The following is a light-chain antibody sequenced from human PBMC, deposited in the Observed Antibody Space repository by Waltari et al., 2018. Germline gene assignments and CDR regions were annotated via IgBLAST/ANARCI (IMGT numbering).Light chain of an antibody. J-gene: IGLJ3*02. V-gene: IGLV2-14*03. Sequence: QSALAQPASVSGSPGQSITISCTGTSSAVGGYNHVSWYQHHPGKAPKLLIFDVTHRPSGVSNRFSGSQSGNTASLTISGLQAEDESDYYCCSFTSRSTWVFGGGTKLTVL. CDR3: CSFTSRSTWV. CDR1: SSAVGGYNH. CDR2: DVT.